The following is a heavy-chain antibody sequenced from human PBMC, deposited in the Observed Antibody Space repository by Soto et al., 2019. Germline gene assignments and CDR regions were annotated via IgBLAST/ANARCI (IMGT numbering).Heavy chain of an antibody. Sequence: EVQLVETGGGLIQPGGSLRLSCAASGFTVSSNYMSWVRQAPGKGLEWVSVIYSGGSTYYADSVKGRFTISRDNSKNTLYLQMNSLRAEDTAVYYCARLPRIAARRDYWGQGTLVTVSS. CDR1: GFTVSSNY. V-gene: IGHV3-53*02. D-gene: IGHD6-6*01. CDR3: ARLPRIAARRDY. CDR2: IYSGGST. J-gene: IGHJ4*02.